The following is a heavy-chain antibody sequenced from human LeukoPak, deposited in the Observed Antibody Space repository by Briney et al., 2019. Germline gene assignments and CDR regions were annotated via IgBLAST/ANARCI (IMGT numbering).Heavy chain of an antibody. V-gene: IGHV3-66*01. Sequence: GGSLRLSCAASGFIVTTTYMTWVRQAPGKGLEWVSIIYSDGSTNYADSVKGRFTISRDNSKNTVYLQMKSLRAEDTAVYYCARGPSDYYVHFDYWGQGTLVTVSS. CDR2: IYSDGST. J-gene: IGHJ4*02. CDR1: GFIVTTTY. D-gene: IGHD3-16*01. CDR3: ARGPSDYYVHFDY.